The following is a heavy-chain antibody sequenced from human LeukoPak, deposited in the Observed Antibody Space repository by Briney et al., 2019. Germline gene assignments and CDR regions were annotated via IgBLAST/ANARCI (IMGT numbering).Heavy chain of an antibody. CDR3: ARGLERLQPFDY. CDR1: GGSISSYY. V-gene: IGHV4-59*01. D-gene: IGHD5-24*01. CDR2: IYYSGST. J-gene: IGHJ4*02. Sequence: SETLSLTCTVSGGSISSYYWSWIRQPPGKGLEWIGYIYYSGSTNYNPSLKSRVTISVDTSKNQFSLKLSSVTAADTAVYYCARGLERLQPFDYWGQGTLVTVSS.